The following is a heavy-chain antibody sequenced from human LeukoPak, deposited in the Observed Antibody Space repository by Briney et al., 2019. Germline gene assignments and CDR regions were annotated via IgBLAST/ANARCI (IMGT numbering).Heavy chain of an antibody. J-gene: IGHJ4*02. V-gene: IGHV5-51*01. CDR2: IYPGDSDT. Sequence: GESLKISCKGSGYSFTSYWIGWVRQMPGKGLEWMGIIYPGDSDTRYSPSFQGQVTISAVKSISTAYLQWSSLKASDTAIYYCASPRLGDYQGLGYWGQGTLVTVSS. D-gene: IGHD4-17*01. CDR1: GYSFTSYW. CDR3: ASPRLGDYQGLGY.